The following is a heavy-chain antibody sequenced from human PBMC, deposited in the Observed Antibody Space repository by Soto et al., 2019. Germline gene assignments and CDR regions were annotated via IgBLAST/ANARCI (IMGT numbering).Heavy chain of an antibody. CDR2: INAGNGNT. CDR1: GYTFTSYA. CDR3: AIAYSGSAMGAFVI. Sequence: QVQLVQSGAEVKKPGASMKVSCKASGYTFTSYAMHWVRPAPGQRLEWMGWINAGNGNTKYSQKFQGRVTITRDTSASTAYMELSSLRSADTAVYYCAIAYSGSAMGAFVIWGQVTIVTVSS. J-gene: IGHJ3*02. D-gene: IGHD1-26*01. V-gene: IGHV1-3*01.